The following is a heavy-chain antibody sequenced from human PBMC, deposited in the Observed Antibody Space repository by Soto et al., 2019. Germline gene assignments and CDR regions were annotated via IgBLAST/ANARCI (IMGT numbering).Heavy chain of an antibody. CDR1: GFTFSSYA. CDR2: ISYDGSNK. CDR3: ARDRLVVITLDAFDI. D-gene: IGHD3-22*01. J-gene: IGHJ3*02. V-gene: IGHV3-30-3*01. Sequence: GGSLRLSCAASGFTFSSYAMHWVRQAPGKGLEWVAVISYDGSNKHYADSVKGRFTISRDNSKNTLYLQMNSLRAEDTAVYYCARDRLVVITLDAFDIWGQGTMVTVSS.